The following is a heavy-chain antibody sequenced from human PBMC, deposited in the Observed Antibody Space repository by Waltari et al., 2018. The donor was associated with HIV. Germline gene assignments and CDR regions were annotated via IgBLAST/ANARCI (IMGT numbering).Heavy chain of an antibody. D-gene: IGHD3-22*01. V-gene: IGHV3-30*18. J-gene: IGHJ4*02. Sequence: QVQLVESGGGVVQPGRSLRLPCAASGFTFSSYCMHWVRQAPGTGMEWVAVISYDGSNKYYADSVKGRFTISRDNSKNTLYLQMNSLRAEDTAVYYCAKDPRIDYYDSRGCYFDYWGQGTLVTVSS. CDR2: ISYDGSNK. CDR3: AKDPRIDYYDSRGCYFDY. CDR1: GFTFSSYC.